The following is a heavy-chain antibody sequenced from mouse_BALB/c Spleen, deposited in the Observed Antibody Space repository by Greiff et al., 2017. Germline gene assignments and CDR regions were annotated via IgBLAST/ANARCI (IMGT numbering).Heavy chain of an antibody. CDR3: ARYYDYDEAMDY. CDR1: GFSLTSYG. CDR2: IWSGGST. V-gene: IGHV2-2*02. Sequence: VKVVESGPGLVQPSQSLSITCTVSGFSLTSYGVHWVRQSPGKGLEWLGVIWSGGSTDYNAAFISRLSISKDNSKSQVFFKMNSLQANDTAIYYCARYYDYDEAMDYWGQGTSVTVSS. J-gene: IGHJ4*01. D-gene: IGHD2-4*01.